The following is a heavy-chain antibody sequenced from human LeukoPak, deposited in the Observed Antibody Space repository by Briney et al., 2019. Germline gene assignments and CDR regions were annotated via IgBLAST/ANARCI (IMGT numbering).Heavy chain of an antibody. V-gene: IGHV5-51*01. Sequence: KLGESLKISCKGSGYSFTSYWIGWVRQMPGKGLEWMGIIYPGDSDTRYSPSFQGQVTISADKSISTAYLQWSSLKASDTAMYYCARQLVIGSRGYDSGYYYYMDVWGKGTTVTISS. J-gene: IGHJ6*03. CDR1: GYSFTSYW. CDR2: IYPGDSDT. D-gene: IGHD5-12*01. CDR3: ARQLVIGSRGYDSGYYYYMDV.